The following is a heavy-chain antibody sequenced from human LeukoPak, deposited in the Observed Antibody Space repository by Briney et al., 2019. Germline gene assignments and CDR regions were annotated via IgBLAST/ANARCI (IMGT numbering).Heavy chain of an antibody. J-gene: IGHJ4*02. CDR3: ARGARGSYSY. Sequence: PSETLSLTCTVSGDSVSGGTYYWSWIRRPPGKGLEWIGYIFYSGSTNYNPSPKSRVTISVDTSKNQFSLNLSSVTAADTAVYYCARGARGSYSYWGQGTLVTVSS. V-gene: IGHV4-61*01. CDR2: IFYSGST. D-gene: IGHD1-26*01. CDR1: GDSVSGGTYY.